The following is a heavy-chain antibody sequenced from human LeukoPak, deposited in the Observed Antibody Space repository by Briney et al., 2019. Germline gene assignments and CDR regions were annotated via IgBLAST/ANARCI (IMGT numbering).Heavy chain of an antibody. V-gene: IGHV3-7*02. CDR2: IRQDAGEK. Sequence: GRSLRLPCAASGFTFSDYWMSWVRQAPAKGLEWVANIRQDAGEKNYVDSVKGRFTISRDNAKNSLNLQMNSLRVEDTAVYYCARTYVWGIYRYLDYWGQGTLVT. CDR3: ARTYVWGIYRYLDY. D-gene: IGHD3-16*02. CDR1: GFTFSDYW. J-gene: IGHJ4*02.